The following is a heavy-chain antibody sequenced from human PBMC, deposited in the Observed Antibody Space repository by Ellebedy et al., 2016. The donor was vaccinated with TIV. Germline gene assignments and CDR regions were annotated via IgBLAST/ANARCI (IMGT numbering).Heavy chain of an antibody. V-gene: IGHV1-2*02. Sequence: ASVKVSCKASGYTFTGYYMHWVRQAPGQGLEWMGWINPNSGGTNYAQKFQGRVTMTRDTSISTAYMELSSLRSEDTAVYYCAADNFRGGIVGATFDPWGQGTLVTVSS. CDR2: INPNSGGT. D-gene: IGHD1-26*01. CDR1: GYTFTGYY. CDR3: AADNFRGGIVGATFDP. J-gene: IGHJ5*02.